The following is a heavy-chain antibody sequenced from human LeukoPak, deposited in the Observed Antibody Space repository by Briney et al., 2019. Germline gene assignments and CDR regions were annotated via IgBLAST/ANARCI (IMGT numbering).Heavy chain of an antibody. CDR1: GGSISSGSYY. D-gene: IGHD2-2*01. CDR3: ARVGTGVVVPAARYYFDY. Sequence: SSQTLSLTCTVSGGSISSGSYYWSWIRQPAGKGLEWIGYIYHSGSTYYNPSLKSRVTISVDRSKNQFSLKLSSVTAADTAVYYCARVGTGVVVPAARYYFDYWGQGTLVTVSS. J-gene: IGHJ4*02. CDR2: IYHSGST. V-gene: IGHV4-30-2*01.